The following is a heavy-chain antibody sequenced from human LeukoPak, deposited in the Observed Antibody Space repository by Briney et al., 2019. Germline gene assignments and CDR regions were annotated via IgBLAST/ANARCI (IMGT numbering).Heavy chain of an antibody. V-gene: IGHV3-48*03. Sequence: GGSLRLSCAASGFTFSSYEMNWVRQAPGKGLEWVSYISSSGSTIYYADSVKGRCTISRDNAKNSVYLQMNSLRAEDTAVYYCARGSRDAFDIWGQGTMATVSS. CDR1: GFTFSSYE. CDR3: ARGSRDAFDI. CDR2: ISSSGSTI. D-gene: IGHD2-2*01. J-gene: IGHJ3*02.